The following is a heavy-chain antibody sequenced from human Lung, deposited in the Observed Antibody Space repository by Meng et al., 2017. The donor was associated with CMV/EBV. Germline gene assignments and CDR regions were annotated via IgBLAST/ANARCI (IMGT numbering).Heavy chain of an antibody. D-gene: IGHD3-10*01. CDR3: ARHGSGSYFYGMDV. Sequence: SXTLSLXCTVSGGSISSYYWSWIRQPPGKGLEDIRYIYYSGSTSYNPSLKSRVTISVDTSKNQFSLKLSSVTAADTAVYYCARHGSGSYFYGMDVWGQGTTVTVSS. J-gene: IGHJ6*02. CDR2: IYYSGST. V-gene: IGHV4-59*01. CDR1: GGSISSYY.